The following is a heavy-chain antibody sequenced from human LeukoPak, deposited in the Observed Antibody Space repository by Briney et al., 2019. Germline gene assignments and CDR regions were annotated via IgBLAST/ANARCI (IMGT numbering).Heavy chain of an antibody. Sequence: GASVKVSCKASGYTFTSYAMNWVRQAPGQGLEWMGGIIPIFGTANYAQKFQGRVTITADKSTSTAYMELSSLRSEDTAVYYCARRRVYDFWSGYYSDYYYYYMDVWGKGTTVTVSS. J-gene: IGHJ6*03. CDR1: GYTFTSYA. CDR3: ARRRVYDFWSGYYSDYYYYYMDV. V-gene: IGHV1-69*06. CDR2: IIPIFGTA. D-gene: IGHD3-3*01.